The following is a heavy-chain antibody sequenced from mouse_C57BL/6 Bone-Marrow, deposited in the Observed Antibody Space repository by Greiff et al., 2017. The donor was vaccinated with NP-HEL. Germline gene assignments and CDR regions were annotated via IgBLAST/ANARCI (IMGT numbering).Heavy chain of an antibody. V-gene: IGHV1-7*01. J-gene: IGHJ4*01. D-gene: IGHD4-1*02. CDR1: GYTFTSYW. Sequence: VKLQQSGAELAKPGASVKLSCKASGYTFTSYWMHWVKQRPGQGLEWIGYINPSSGYTKYNQKFKDKATSTADKSSSTAYMQLSSMTYEDSAVYYCARYRASTGTRAMGYWGQGTSVTVSA. CDR2: INPSSGYT. CDR3: ARYRASTGTRAMGY.